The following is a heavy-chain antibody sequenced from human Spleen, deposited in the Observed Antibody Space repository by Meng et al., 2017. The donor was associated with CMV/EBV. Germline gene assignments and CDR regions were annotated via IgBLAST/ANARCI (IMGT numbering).Heavy chain of an antibody. CDR1: GFTFNDYY. Sequence: GESLKISCAASGFTFNDYYMSWIRQAPGKGLEWLSYINSDGRTTYYADSMKGRFSISRDNAKNSLYLQMNSLRAEDTAVYYCARDGPQNSPTSGWFDPWGQGTLVTVSS. D-gene: IGHD2/OR15-2a*01. CDR2: INSDGRTT. CDR3: ARDGPQNSPTSGWFDP. J-gene: IGHJ5*02. V-gene: IGHV3-11*04.